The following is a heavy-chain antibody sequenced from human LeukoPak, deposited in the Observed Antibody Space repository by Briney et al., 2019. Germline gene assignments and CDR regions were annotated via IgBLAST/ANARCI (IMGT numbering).Heavy chain of an antibody. CDR3: ASSLGHYYDSSGFYISDGY. D-gene: IGHD3-22*01. V-gene: IGHV3-33*01. CDR1: GFTFSSYG. CDR2: IWYDGSNK. Sequence: PGGSLRLSCAASGFTFSSYGMHWVRQAPGNGLEWVAVIWYDGSNKYYADSVKGRFTISRDNSKNTLYLQMNSLRAEDTAVYYCASSLGHYYDSSGFYISDGYWGQGTLVTVSS. J-gene: IGHJ4*02.